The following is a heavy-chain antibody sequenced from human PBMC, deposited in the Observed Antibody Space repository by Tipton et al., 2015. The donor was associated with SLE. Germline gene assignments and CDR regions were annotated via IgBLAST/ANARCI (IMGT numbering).Heavy chain of an antibody. V-gene: IGHV4-59*01. Sequence: TLSLTCTVSGGSISSKYWSWIRQPPGKGLEWIGYLFYSGNSNYNPSLKGRVTISADTSKNHFSLKLTSVTAADTAVYYCARASSGSAQRHWHFDLWGRGTLVTVSS. D-gene: IGHD6-19*01. CDR2: LFYSGNS. CDR3: ARASSGSAQRHWHFDL. CDR1: GGSISSKY. J-gene: IGHJ2*01.